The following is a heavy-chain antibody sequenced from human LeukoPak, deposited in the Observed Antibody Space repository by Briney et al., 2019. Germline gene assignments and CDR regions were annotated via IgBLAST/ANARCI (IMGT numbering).Heavy chain of an antibody. CDR2: MNPNSGHT. D-gene: IGHD5-18*01. Sequence: ASVKVSCEASGSTFTSYDINWVRQATGQGLEWMGWMNPNSGHTGYAQKFQGRVTMTRNTSVSTAYMELSSLTSEDTAVYYCTRNTAGARHFQRWGQGTLVTVSS. J-gene: IGHJ1*01. CDR1: GSTFTSYD. V-gene: IGHV1-8*01. CDR3: TRNTAGARHFQR.